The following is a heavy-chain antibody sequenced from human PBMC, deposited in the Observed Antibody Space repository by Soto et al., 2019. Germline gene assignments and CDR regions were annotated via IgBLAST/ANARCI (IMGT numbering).Heavy chain of an antibody. D-gene: IGHD5-18*01. Sequence: PGWSLRLSCEASGFPFWTYSMCWVRQAPRKGLEWVSGISGSGTATCYTDSVKVRFTISRDNSRNTLYLQMNTLRAEDTAVYYCARGYPLWSPYFYYYMDVWGQGTTVTVSS. J-gene: IGHJ6*03. CDR2: ISGSGTAT. CDR1: GFPFWTYS. V-gene: IGHV3-23*01. CDR3: ARGYPLWSPYFYYYMDV.